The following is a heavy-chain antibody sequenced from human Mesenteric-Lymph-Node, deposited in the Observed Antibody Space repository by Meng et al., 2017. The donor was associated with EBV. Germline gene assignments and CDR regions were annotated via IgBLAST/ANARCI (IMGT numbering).Heavy chain of an antibody. CDR3: ATTSGVPAAIYGWFDP. CDR2: VGYSGGT. V-gene: IGHV4-59*01. D-gene: IGHD2-2*01. CDR1: GASISSDY. Sequence: QVQLRESTLALVRPSGTLSLACTVSGASISSDYWSGVRQPPGRGLEWIGRVGYSGGTTYNPALNSRVTISLDTSKSQFSLKLSSVATADTAIYYCATTSGVPAAIYGWFDPWGQGTLGTVSS. J-gene: IGHJ5*02.